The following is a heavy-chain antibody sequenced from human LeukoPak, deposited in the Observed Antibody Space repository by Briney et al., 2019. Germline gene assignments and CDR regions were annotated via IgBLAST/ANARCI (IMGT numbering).Heavy chain of an antibody. CDR3: ARARSGTTQSHLFDP. D-gene: IGHD1-7*01. CDR1: GGSIGSGGYY. J-gene: IGHJ5*02. V-gene: IGHV4-31*03. CDR2: IYYSGST. Sequence: SETLSLTCTVSGGSIGSGGYYWSWIRQLPGKGLEWIGYIYYSGSTYYNPSLKSRVTISVDTSKNQFSLKLSSVTAADTAVYYCARARSGTTQSHLFDPWGQGTLVTVSS.